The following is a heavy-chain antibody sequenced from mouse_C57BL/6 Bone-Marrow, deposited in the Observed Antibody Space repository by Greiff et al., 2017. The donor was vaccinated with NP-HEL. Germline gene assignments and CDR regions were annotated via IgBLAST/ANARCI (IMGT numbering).Heavy chain of an antibody. V-gene: IGHV1-39*01. J-gene: IGHJ4*01. D-gene: IGHD1-1*01. CDR2: ISPSSGTT. CDR1: GYSFTDYY. CDR3: ERCARSGGDRDGDY. Sequence: EVQLKESGPELVKPGASVKISCKASGYSFTDYYINWVKQSPGKSLEWIGEISPSSGTTCYNQKFKGKATLTVDQSSSTAYMQLSSLTSEDSAVYYVERCARSGGDRDGDYWGQGTSVTVSS.